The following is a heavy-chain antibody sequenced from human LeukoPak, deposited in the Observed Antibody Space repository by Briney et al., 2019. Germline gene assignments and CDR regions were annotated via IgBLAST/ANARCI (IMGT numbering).Heavy chain of an antibody. CDR1: GGSISGSY. D-gene: IGHD2-8*02. Sequence: SETLSLTCTVSGGSISGSYWSWIRQSPGKGLELIGYVSYSGRTTYNPTFKSRVTISVDTPRNQFSLKLNSVTAADAAVYYCARRGCPGGTCYLDYWGQGALVTVSS. CDR2: VSYSGRT. CDR3: ARRGCPGGTCYLDY. V-gene: IGHV4-59*01. J-gene: IGHJ4*02.